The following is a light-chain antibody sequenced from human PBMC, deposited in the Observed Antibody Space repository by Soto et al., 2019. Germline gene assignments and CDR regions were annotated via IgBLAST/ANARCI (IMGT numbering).Light chain of an antibody. CDR2: EVG. Sequence: QSALTQPASVSGSPGQSITISCTGTSYDVGAYNYASWYQQHPGKAPKLMISEVGNPPSGISNLFSRYKSGYTASLTISVLHAEDEGDYYCTSYTIASAVVFGGGTKLTVL. CDR3: TSYTIASAVV. CDR1: SYDVGAYNY. J-gene: IGLJ3*02. V-gene: IGLV2-14*01.